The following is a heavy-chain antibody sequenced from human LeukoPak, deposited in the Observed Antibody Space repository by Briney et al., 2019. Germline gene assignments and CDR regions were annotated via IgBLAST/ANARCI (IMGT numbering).Heavy chain of an antibody. D-gene: IGHD3-22*01. CDR2: IYYSGST. Sequence: SETLSLTCTVSGGSISSGDYYWSWLRQPPGKGLEWIGYIYYSGSTYYNPSLKSRVTISVDTSKNQFSMKLSSVTAADTAVYYCARLYYYDSSGLGDWGQGTLVTVSS. J-gene: IGHJ4*02. V-gene: IGHV4-30-4*08. CDR3: ARLYYYDSSGLGD. CDR1: GGSISSGDYY.